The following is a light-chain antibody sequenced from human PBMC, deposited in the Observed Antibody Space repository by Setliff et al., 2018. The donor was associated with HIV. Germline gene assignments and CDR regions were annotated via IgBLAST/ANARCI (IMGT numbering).Light chain of an antibody. CDR3: CSYAGTSTHVV. CDR1: SSDVGSYNL. V-gene: IGLV2-23*02. Sequence: QSALTQPASVSGSPGQSITISCTGTSSDVGSYNLVSWYRQHPGKAPKLMIYEVSKRPSGVSNRFSGSKSDNTASLTISGLQAEDEADYYCCSYAGTSTHVVFGGGTKVTVL. J-gene: IGLJ2*01. CDR2: EVS.